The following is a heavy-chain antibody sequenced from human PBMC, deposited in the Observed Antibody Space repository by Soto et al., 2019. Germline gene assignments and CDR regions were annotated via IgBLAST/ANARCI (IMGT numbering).Heavy chain of an antibody. J-gene: IGHJ5*02. CDR3: ARDLYYYDSSGYPDFDP. D-gene: IGHD3-22*01. CDR2: IIPIFGTA. CDR1: GGTFSSYA. V-gene: IGHV1-69*12. Sequence: QVQLVQSGAAVKKPGSSVKVSCKASGGTFSSYAISWVRQAPGQGLEWMGGIIPIFGTANYAQKFQGRVTITADESTSTAYMELISLRSEDTSVYYCARDLYYYDSSGYPDFDPWGQGTLVTVSS.